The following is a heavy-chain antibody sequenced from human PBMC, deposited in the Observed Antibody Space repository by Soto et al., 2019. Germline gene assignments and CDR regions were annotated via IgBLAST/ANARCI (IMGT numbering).Heavy chain of an antibody. CDR3: AREFSSYGYYSDY. J-gene: IGHJ4*02. CDR2: IKQDGSEK. CDR1: GFTFSSYW. V-gene: IGHV3-7*04. D-gene: IGHD6-6*01. Sequence: EVQLVESGGGLVQPGGSLRLSCAASGFTFSSYWMSWVRQAPGKGLEGVANIKQDGSEKYYVDSVKGRFTISRDNAKNSLYLQMNSLRAEDTAVYYCAREFSSYGYYSDYWGQGSLVTVSS.